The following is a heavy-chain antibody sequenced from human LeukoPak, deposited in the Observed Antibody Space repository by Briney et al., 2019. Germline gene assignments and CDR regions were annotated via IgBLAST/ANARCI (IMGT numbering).Heavy chain of an antibody. Sequence: SETLSLTCNVSGGSISSYYWSWLRQPPGKGLEWIGDIYYSGSTNYNPSLKSRVDTSKSQFSLKLSSVTAADTAVYYCARGSSYYSDSSGYGPWGQGTLVTVSS. CDR2: IYYSGST. D-gene: IGHD3-22*01. J-gene: IGHJ5*02. V-gene: IGHV4-59*01. CDR3: ARGSSYYSDSSGYGP. CDR1: GGSISSYY.